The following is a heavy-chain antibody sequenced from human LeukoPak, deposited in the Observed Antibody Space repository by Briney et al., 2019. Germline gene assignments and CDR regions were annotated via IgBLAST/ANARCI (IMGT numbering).Heavy chain of an antibody. CDR3: ARDPMVRGFDY. V-gene: IGHV3-21*01. J-gene: IGHJ4*02. Sequence: GGSLRLSCAASGFTFSSYSMNWVRQAPGKGLEWVSSISSSSSYIYCADSVKGRFTISRDNAKNSLYLQMNSLRAEDTAVYYCARDPMVRGFDYWGQGTLVTVSS. CDR2: ISSSSSYI. D-gene: IGHD3-10*01. CDR1: GFTFSSYS.